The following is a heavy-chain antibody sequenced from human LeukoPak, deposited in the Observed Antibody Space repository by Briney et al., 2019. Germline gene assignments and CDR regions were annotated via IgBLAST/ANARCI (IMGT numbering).Heavy chain of an antibody. D-gene: IGHD2-15*01. CDR1: GGSFSGYY. CDR3: ARERLVVVAATRLGVVYYFDY. J-gene: IGHJ4*02. Sequence: SETLSLTCAVYGGSFSGYYWSWIRQPPGKGLEWIGEINHSGSTNYNPSLKSRVTISVDTSKNQLSLKLSSVTAADTAVYYCARERLVVVAATRLGVVYYFDYWGQGTLVTVSS. CDR2: INHSGST. V-gene: IGHV4-34*01.